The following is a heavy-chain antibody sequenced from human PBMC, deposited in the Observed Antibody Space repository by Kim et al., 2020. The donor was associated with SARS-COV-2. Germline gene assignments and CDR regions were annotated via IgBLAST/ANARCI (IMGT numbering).Heavy chain of an antibody. J-gene: IGHJ1*01. CDR3: ARSPRVGATTAEYFQH. CDR2: IYYSGST. V-gene: IGHV4-39*01. D-gene: IGHD1-26*01. Sequence: SETLSLTCTVSGGSISSSSYYWGWIRQPPGKGLEWIGSIYYSGSTYYNPPLKSRVTISVDTSKNQFSLKLSSVTAADTAVYYCARSPRVGATTAEYFQHWGQGTLVTVSS. CDR1: GGSISSSSYY.